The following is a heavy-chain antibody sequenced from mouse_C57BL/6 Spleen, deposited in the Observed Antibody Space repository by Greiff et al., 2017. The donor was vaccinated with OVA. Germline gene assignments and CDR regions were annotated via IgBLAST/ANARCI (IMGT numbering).Heavy chain of an antibody. D-gene: IGHD3-1*01. CDR3: ARSPPNGPPWFAY. J-gene: IGHJ3*01. Sequence: QVQLQQPGAELVKPGASVKLSCKASGYTFTSYWMHWVKQRPGQGLEWIGMIHPNSGSTNYNEKFKSKATLTVDKSSSTAYMQLSSLTSEDSAVYYCARSPPNGPPWFAYWGQGTLVTVSA. CDR2: IHPNSGST. CDR1: GYTFTSYW. V-gene: IGHV1-64*01.